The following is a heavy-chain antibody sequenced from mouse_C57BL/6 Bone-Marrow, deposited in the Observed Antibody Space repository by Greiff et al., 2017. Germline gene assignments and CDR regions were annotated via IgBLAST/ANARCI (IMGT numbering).Heavy chain of an antibody. CDR2: SRNKANDYTT. CDR1: GFTFSDFY. D-gene: IGHD3-3*01. CDR3: AREGLLYAMDY. J-gene: IGHJ4*01. V-gene: IGHV7-1*01. Sequence: DVQLVESGGGLVQSGRSLRLSCATSGFTFSDFYMEWVRQAPGKGLEWIAASRNKANDYTTEYSASVKGRFIVSRDTSQSILYLQMNALRAEDTAIYYCAREGLLYAMDYWGQGTSVTVSS.